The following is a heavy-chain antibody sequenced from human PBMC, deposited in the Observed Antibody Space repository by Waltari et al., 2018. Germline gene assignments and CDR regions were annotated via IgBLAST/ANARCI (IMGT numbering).Heavy chain of an antibody. J-gene: IGHJ4*02. V-gene: IGHV4-61*02. CDR2: IYTSGST. D-gene: IGHD2-15*01. CDR1: GGSICSGSYY. Sequence: QAQLQESGPGLVKPSQTLSLTCTVPGGSICSGSYYWSWIRQPAGKGLEWIGRIYTSGSTNYNPSLKSRVTISVDTSKNQFSLKLSSVTAADTAVYYCARGPVGRLDYWGQGTLVTVSS. CDR3: ARGPVGRLDY.